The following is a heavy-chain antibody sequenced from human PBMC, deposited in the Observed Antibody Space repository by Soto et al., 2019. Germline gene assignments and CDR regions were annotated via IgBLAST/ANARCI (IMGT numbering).Heavy chain of an antibody. J-gene: IGHJ5*02. D-gene: IGHD1-26*01. V-gene: IGHV4-34*01. CDR3: ARHFMGVPYH. CDR2: INHSGST. CDR1: GGSFSGHY. Sequence: ETLTLTCAVYGGSFSGHYWSWIRQPPGKGLEWIGEINHSGSTYYNPSLKSRVTISVDTSKNQFSLKLSPVTAADTAVYYCARHFMGVPYHWGQGTLVTVSS.